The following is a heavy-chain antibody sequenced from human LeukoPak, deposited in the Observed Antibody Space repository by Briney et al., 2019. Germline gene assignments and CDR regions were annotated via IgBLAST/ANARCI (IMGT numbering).Heavy chain of an antibody. CDR2: INSDGSIT. CDR1: GFTFSSYW. CDR3: ARSAPANWFDS. J-gene: IGHJ5*01. Sequence: GGSLRLSCAASGFTFSSYWTHWVRQAPGKGLVWVSRINSDGSITSYADSVKGRFTISRDNAKNTLYLQMNSLRAEDTAVYYCARSAPANWFDSWGQGTLVIVSS. V-gene: IGHV3-74*01. D-gene: IGHD2-2*01.